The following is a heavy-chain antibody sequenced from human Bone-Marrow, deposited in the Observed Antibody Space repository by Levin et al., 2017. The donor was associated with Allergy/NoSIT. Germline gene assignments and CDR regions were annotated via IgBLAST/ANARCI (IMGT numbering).Heavy chain of an antibody. CDR2: ISGSGGST. Sequence: GGSLRLSCAASGFTFSSYAMSWVRQAPGKGLEWVSAISGSGGSTYYADSVKGRFTISRDNSKNTLYLQMNSLRAEDTAVYYCARCIAARPNYFDYWGQGTLVTVSS. D-gene: IGHD6-6*01. CDR1: GFTFSSYA. CDR3: ARCIAARPNYFDY. J-gene: IGHJ4*02. V-gene: IGHV3-23*01.